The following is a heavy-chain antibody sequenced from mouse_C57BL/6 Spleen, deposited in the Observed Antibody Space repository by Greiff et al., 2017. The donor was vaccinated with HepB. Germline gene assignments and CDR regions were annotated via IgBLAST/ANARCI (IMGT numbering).Heavy chain of an antibody. V-gene: IGHV2-2*01. CDR3: AASPYGSSSAWFAY. CDR1: GFSLTSYG. D-gene: IGHD1-1*01. J-gene: IGHJ3*01. Sequence: QVQLKQSGPGLVQPSQSLSITCTVSGFSLTSYGVHWVRQSPGKGLEWLGVIWSGGSTDYNAAFISRLSISKDNSKSQVFFKMDSLQADDTAIYYCAASPYGSSSAWFAYWGQGTLVTVSA. CDR2: IWSGGST.